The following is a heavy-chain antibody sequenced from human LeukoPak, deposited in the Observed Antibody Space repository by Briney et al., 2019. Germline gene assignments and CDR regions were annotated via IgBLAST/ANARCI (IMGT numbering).Heavy chain of an antibody. Sequence: PGGSLRLSCAASGFTFSSYGMHWVRQAPGKGLEWVAFIRYDGSNKYYADSVKGRFTISRDNSRNTLYLQMNSLRAEDTAVYYCAKARDGYNSSPFDYWGQGTLVTVSS. CDR1: GFTFSSYG. V-gene: IGHV3-30*02. CDR3: AKARDGYNSSPFDY. D-gene: IGHD5-24*01. J-gene: IGHJ4*02. CDR2: IRYDGSNK.